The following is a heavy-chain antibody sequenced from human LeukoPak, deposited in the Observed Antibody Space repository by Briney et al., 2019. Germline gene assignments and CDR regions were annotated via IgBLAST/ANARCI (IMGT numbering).Heavy chain of an antibody. D-gene: IGHD3-3*01. CDR1: GGSISSYY. V-gene: IGHV4-59*01. Sequence: SETLSLTCTVSGGSISSYYWSWIRQPPGKGLEWIGYIYYSGSTNYNPSLKSRVTISVDTSKNQFSLKLSSVTAADTAVYYCARVTYYDFWSGYYPDYYYYYYMDVWGKGTTVTVSS. J-gene: IGHJ6*03. CDR2: IYYSGST. CDR3: ARVTYYDFWSGYYPDYYYYYYMDV.